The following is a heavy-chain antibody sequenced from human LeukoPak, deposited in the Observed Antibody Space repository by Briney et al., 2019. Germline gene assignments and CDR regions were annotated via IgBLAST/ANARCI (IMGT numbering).Heavy chain of an antibody. CDR3: AKEMATSTSD. D-gene: IGHD5-24*01. Sequence: PGGSLRLSCAASGFTVSSNYMSWVRQAPGKGLEWVSVIYSGGRTYYADSVKGRFTISRDNSKNTLYLQMNSLRAEDTAVYYCAKEMATSTSDWGRGTLVTVSS. CDR2: IYSGGRT. V-gene: IGHV3-66*01. CDR1: GFTVSSNY. J-gene: IGHJ4*02.